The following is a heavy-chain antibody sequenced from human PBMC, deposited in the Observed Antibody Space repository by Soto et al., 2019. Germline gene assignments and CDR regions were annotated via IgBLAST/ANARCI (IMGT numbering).Heavy chain of an antibody. V-gene: IGHV1-69*06. D-gene: IGHD5-12*01. CDR2: IIPIFGTA. Sequence: QVQLVQSGAEVKKPGSSVKVSCKASGGTFSSYAISWVRQAPGQGLEWMGGIIPIFGTANYAQKFQGRVTITADKSTSTAYMELSSLRSEDTAVYYCARDRRLIVAMISAYYYYYGMDVWGQGTTVTVSS. CDR3: ARDRRLIVAMISAYYYYYGMDV. J-gene: IGHJ6*02. CDR1: GGTFSSYA.